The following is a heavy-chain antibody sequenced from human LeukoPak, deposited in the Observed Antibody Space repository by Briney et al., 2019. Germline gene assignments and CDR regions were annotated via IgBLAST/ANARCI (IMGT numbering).Heavy chain of an antibody. J-gene: IGHJ4*02. CDR1: GYSISSRYF. CDR2: INQSGST. D-gene: IGHD3-3*01. CDR3: ARQSAYNPYYAFDS. Sequence: SETLSLTCTVSGYSISSRYFWGWIRQPPGKGLEWIGSINQSGSTYYNPSLKSRVTISVDTSKDQFSVKLTSVTAADTAVYFCARQSAYNPYYAFDSWGQGTLVTVSS. V-gene: IGHV4-38-2*02.